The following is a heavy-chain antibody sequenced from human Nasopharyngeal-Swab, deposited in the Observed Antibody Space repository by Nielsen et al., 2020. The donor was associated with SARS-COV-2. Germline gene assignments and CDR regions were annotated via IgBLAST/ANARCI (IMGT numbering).Heavy chain of an antibody. CDR2: IYTSGST. Sequence: SETLSLTCTVSGGSISSYYWSWIRQPAGKGLEWIGRIYTSGSTNYNPSLKSRVTMSVDTSKNQFSLRLRSVSAADTAVYSCAKEGATGWFDPWGQGTLVTVSS. V-gene: IGHV4-4*07. J-gene: IGHJ5*02. CDR3: AKEGATGWFDP. CDR1: GGSISSYY.